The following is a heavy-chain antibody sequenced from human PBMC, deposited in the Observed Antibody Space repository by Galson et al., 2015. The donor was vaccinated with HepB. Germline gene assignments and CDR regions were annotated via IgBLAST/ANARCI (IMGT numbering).Heavy chain of an antibody. D-gene: IGHD6-13*01. Sequence: SLRLSCAASGFTFSSYSMNWVRQAPGKGLEWVSFISSSSTTIYYADSVKGRFTISRDHAKNSLYLQMNSLRAEDTAVYYCARDLTGYSSTWRRYWFSDLWGRGTLVTVSS. J-gene: IGHJ2*01. CDR1: GFTFSSYS. CDR3: ARDLTGYSSTWRRYWFSDL. V-gene: IGHV3-48*04. CDR2: ISSSSTTI.